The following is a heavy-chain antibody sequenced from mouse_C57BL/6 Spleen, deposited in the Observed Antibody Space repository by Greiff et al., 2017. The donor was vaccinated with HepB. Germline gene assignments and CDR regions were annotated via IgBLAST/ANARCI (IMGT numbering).Heavy chain of an antibody. Sequence: VHVKQSGTVLARPGASVKMSCKTSGYTFTSYWMHWVKQRPGQGLEWIGAIYPGNSDTSYNQKFKGKAKLTAVPSASTAYMELSSLTNEDSAVYYCTSGYDRWYFDVWGTGTTVTVSS. CDR3: TSGYDRWYFDV. CDR1: GYTFTSYW. V-gene: IGHV1-5*01. J-gene: IGHJ1*03. CDR2: IYPGNSDT. D-gene: IGHD2-2*01.